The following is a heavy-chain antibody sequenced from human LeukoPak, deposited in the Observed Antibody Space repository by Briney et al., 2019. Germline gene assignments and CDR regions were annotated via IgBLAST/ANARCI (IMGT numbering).Heavy chain of an antibody. D-gene: IGHD2-15*01. V-gene: IGHV4-38-2*02. CDR2: IYPGGSTS. J-gene: IGHJ3*02. CDR1: GHSVSSGYY. Sequence: KPSETRSLTCTVSGHSVSSGYYWGGIRQAPGKGLEWIGNIYPGGSTSYYNPSLKSRVTISVDTYKNQFSLKLSSVTAADTAVYYCARDPHCSSGSCLDAFDIWGQGTMVTVSS. CDR3: ARDPHCSSGSCLDAFDI.